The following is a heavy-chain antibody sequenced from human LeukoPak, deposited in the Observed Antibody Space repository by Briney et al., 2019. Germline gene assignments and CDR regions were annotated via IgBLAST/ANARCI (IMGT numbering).Heavy chain of an antibody. CDR2: ISSSSSTI. CDR3: ARVGRSVLAAARSYYMDV. V-gene: IGHV3-48*01. J-gene: IGHJ6*03. D-gene: IGHD6-13*01. CDR1: GFTSSSYS. Sequence: GGSLGLSCAASGFTSSSYSMNWVRQAPGKGLEWVSYISSSSSTIYYADSVKGRFTISRDNAKNSLYLQMNSLRAEDTAVYYCARVGRSVLAAARSYYMDVWGKGTTVTVSS.